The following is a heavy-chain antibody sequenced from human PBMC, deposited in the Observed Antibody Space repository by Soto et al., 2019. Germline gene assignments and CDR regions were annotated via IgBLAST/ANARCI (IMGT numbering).Heavy chain of an antibody. CDR2: INPSGGST. J-gene: IGHJ6*02. D-gene: IGHD3-10*01. Sequence: VNVSCKASGYTFTSYYMHWVRQAPGQGLEWMGIINPSGGSTSYAQKFQGRVTMTRDTSTSTVYMELSSLRSEDTAVYYCARVRHYYGSGSYWAVHYYYGMDVWGQGTTVTVSS. CDR1: GYTFTSYY. CDR3: ARVRHYYGSGSYWAVHYYYGMDV. V-gene: IGHV1-46*01.